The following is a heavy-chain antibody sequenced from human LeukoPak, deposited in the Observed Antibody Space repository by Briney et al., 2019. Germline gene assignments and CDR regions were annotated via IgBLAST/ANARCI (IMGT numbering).Heavy chain of an antibody. J-gene: IGHJ6*03. V-gene: IGHV1-2*02. D-gene: IGHD6-6*01. CDR1: GYTFTGYY. CDR2: INPNSGGT. CDR3: ARAKPVIAARPNYYMDV. Sequence: ASVKVSCKASGYTFTGYYMHWVRQAPGQGLEWMGWINPNSGGTNYAQKFQGRVTMTRDTSISTAYMELSRLRSDDTAVYYCARAKPVIAARPNYYMDVWGKGTTVTVSS.